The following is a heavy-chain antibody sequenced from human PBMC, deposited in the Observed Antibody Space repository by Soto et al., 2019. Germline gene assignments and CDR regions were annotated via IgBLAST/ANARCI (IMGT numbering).Heavy chain of an antibody. Sequence: PSETLSRTCSVYGGSFSGYYWSWIRQPPGKGLEWIGEIKQSGSTNYNPSLKSRVTISVDTSKNQFSLKLSSVTAADTAVYYSASGHPYSSSSMYGLLLTFLDYWGQGTLVTVSS. CDR1: GGSFSGYY. D-gene: IGHD6-6*01. V-gene: IGHV4-34*01. CDR3: ASGHPYSSSSMYGLLLTFLDY. J-gene: IGHJ4*02. CDR2: IKQSGST.